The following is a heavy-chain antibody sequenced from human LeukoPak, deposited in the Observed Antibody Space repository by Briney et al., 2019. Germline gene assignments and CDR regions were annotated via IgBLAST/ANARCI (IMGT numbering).Heavy chain of an antibody. J-gene: IGHJ4*02. CDR3: ARDPQGFDY. Sequence: GRSLRLSCAASGFTFDDYAMHWVRQAPGKGLEWVSGISWNSGTIGYADSVKGRFTISRDNAKNSLYLQMNSLRAEDTAVYYCARDPQGFDYWGQGTLVTVSS. V-gene: IGHV3-9*01. CDR2: ISWNSGTI. CDR1: GFTFDDYA.